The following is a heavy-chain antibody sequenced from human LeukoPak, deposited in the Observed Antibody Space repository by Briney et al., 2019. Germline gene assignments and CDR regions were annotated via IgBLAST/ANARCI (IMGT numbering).Heavy chain of an antibody. CDR1: GGSISSYY. D-gene: IGHD3-10*01. V-gene: IGHV4-4*07. Sequence: SETLSLTCTVSGGSISSYYWSWIRQPAGKGLEWIGRIYTSGSTNYNPSLKSRVTMSVDTSKNQFSLKLSSVTAADTAVYYCARGAYYYGSGKVFDYWGQGTLVTVSS. CDR2: IYTSGST. CDR3: ARGAYYYGSGKVFDY. J-gene: IGHJ4*02.